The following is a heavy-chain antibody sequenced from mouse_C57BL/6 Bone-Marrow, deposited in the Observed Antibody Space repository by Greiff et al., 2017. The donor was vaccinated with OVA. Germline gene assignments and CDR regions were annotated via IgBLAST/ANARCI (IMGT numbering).Heavy chain of an antibody. CDR2: IWSDGST. J-gene: IGHJ4*01. CDR1: GFSLTSYG. CDR3: ARHDITTVVDAMDY. V-gene: IGHV2-6-1*01. Sequence: VQLKESGPGLVAPSQSLSITCTVSGFSLTSYGVHWVRQPPGKGLEWLVVIWSDGSTTYHSALKSRLSISQDNSKSQVFLKMNSLQTDDTAMDDCARHDITTVVDAMDYWGQGTSVTVSA. D-gene: IGHD1-1*01.